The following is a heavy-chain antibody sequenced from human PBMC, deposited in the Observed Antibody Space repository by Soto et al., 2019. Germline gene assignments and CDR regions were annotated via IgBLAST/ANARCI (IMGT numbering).Heavy chain of an antibody. CDR2: IIPIFGTA. Sequence: GASVKVSCKASGGTFSSYAISWVRQAPGQGLEWMGGIIPIFGTANYAQKFQGRVTITADESTSTAYMELSSLRSEDTAVYYCARGVMDYGSGSYRFDPWGQGTLVTVSS. CDR1: GGTFSSYA. CDR3: ARGVMDYGSGSYRFDP. V-gene: IGHV1-69*13. D-gene: IGHD3-10*01. J-gene: IGHJ5*02.